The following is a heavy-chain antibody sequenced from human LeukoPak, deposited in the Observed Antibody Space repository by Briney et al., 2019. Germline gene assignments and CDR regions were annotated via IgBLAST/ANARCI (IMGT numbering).Heavy chain of an antibody. CDR1: GYTFTGYY. CDR3: ARGDSSSWYGFDY. J-gene: IGHJ4*02. Sequence: GASVKGSCKASGYTFTGYYMHWVRQAPGQGLEWMGWINPNSGGTNYAQKCQGWVTMTRDTSISTAYMELSRLRSDGTAVYYCARGDSSSWYGFDYWGQGTLVTVSS. V-gene: IGHV1-2*04. CDR2: INPNSGGT. D-gene: IGHD6-13*01.